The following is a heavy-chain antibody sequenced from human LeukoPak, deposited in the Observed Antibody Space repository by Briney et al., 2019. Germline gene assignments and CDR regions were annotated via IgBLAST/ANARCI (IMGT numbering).Heavy chain of an antibody. CDR2: IYTSGST. J-gene: IGHJ4*02. V-gene: IGHV4-4*07. Sequence: SETLSLTCTVSGGSISSYYWSWIRQPAGKGLEWIGRIYTSGSTNYDPPLKSRVTMSVDTSKNQFSLKLSSVTAADTAVYYCARDASWGGDYSYYFDYWGQGTLVTVSS. D-gene: IGHD4-17*01. CDR1: GGSISSYY. CDR3: ARDASWGGDYSYYFDY.